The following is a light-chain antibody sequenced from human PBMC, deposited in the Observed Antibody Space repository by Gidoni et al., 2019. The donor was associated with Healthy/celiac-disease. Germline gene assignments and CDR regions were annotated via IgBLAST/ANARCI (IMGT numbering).Light chain of an antibody. CDR1: QSISSW. V-gene: IGKV1-5*03. CDR2: KAS. Sequence: DIQMTQSPSTLSASVGDRVTITCRASQSISSWFAWYQQKPGKAPKLLIYKASSLERGVPSRFSGSGSGTEFTLTISSLQPDDFATYYCQQYYSYSWTFGQGTKVEIK. CDR3: QQYYSYSWT. J-gene: IGKJ1*01.